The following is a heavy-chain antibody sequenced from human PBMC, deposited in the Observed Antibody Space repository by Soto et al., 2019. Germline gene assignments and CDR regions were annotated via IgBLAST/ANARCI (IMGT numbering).Heavy chain of an antibody. CDR1: GGSISSGGYY. V-gene: IGHV4-31*03. CDR2: IYYSGST. D-gene: IGHD4-17*01. CDR3: ARSPEATVTAFDY. J-gene: IGHJ4*02. Sequence: QVQLQESGPGLVKPSQTLSLTCTVSGGSISSGGYYWSWIRQHPGKGLEWIGVIYYSGSTYYNPSLKSRVTIPVDTSKNQFSLKLSSVTAADTAVYYCARSPEATVTAFDYWGQGTLVTVSS.